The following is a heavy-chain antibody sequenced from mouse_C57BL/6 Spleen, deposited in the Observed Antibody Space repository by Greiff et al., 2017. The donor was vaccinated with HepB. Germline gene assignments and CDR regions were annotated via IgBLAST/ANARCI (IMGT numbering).Heavy chain of an antibody. D-gene: IGHD1-1*01. Sequence: VQLQESGAELVKPGASVKISCKASGYAFSSYWMNWVKQRPGKGLEWIGQIYPGDGDTNYNGKFKGKATLTADKSSSTAYMQLSSLTSEDSAVYFCAREGYGSSSFAYWGQGTLVTVSA. V-gene: IGHV1-80*01. CDR3: AREGYGSSSFAY. CDR2: IYPGDGDT. J-gene: IGHJ3*01. CDR1: GYAFSSYW.